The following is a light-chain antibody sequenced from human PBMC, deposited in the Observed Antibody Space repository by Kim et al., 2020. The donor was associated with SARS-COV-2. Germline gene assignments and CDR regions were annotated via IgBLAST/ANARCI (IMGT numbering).Light chain of an antibody. V-gene: IGKV3-15*01. J-gene: IGKJ2*01. CDR1: QSVSSY. CDR2: DAS. Sequence: EIVMTQSPATLSVSLGERAALSCRASQSVSSYLAWYQQKPGQAPRLLIYDASTRATGIPARFSGSGSGTEFTLTISSLQSEDFAVYYCQQYNTWFTFGQGTKLEIK. CDR3: QQYNTWFT.